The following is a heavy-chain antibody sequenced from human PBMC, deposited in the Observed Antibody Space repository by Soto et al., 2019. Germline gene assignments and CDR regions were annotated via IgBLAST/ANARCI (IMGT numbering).Heavy chain of an antibody. CDR3: AVPLRDILVVPAAMLHYYYYGMDL. CDR2: IITIFGTA. Sequence: QVQLVQSGAEVKKPGSSVKVSCKASGGTFSSYAISWVRQAPGQGLEWMGGIITIFGTANYAQKFHGRVTLTAEESTRTAYMELSSLTSEDTAVYYCAVPLRDILVVPAAMLHYYYYGMDLWGQGTTVTVSS. J-gene: IGHJ6*02. V-gene: IGHV1-69*01. CDR1: GGTFSSYA. D-gene: IGHD2-2*01.